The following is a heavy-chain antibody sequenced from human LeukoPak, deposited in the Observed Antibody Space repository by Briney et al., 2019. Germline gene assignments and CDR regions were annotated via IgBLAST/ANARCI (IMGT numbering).Heavy chain of an antibody. V-gene: IGHV1-3*01. J-gene: IGHJ4*02. Sequence: ASVKVSCKASGYTFTSYAMHWVRLAPGQRLEWMGWINAGNGNTKYSQKFQGRVTITRDTSASTAYMELSSLRSEDTAVYYCARGAYSSSPNDYWGQGTLVTVSS. CDR3: ARGAYSSSPNDY. CDR1: GYTFTSYA. CDR2: INAGNGNT. D-gene: IGHD6-6*01.